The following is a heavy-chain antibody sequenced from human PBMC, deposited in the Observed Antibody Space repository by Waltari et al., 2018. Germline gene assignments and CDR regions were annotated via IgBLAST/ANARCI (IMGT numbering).Heavy chain of an antibody. CDR1: GFTVSSNY. J-gene: IGHJ3*01. V-gene: IGHV3-53*01. CDR2: IYSGGST. Sequence: EVQLVESGGGLIQPGGSLRLSCAASGFTVSSNYMSWVRQAPGKGLEWVSVIYSGGSTYYADSVKGRFTISRDNSKNTRYLQMNSRRAEDTAVYYCARDSVLKLGRDYWGQGTMVTVSS. D-gene: IGHD2-8*01. CDR3: ARDSVLKLGRDY.